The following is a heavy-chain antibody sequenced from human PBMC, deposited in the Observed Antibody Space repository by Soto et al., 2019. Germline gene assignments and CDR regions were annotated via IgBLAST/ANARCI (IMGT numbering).Heavy chain of an antibody. V-gene: IGHV3-74*01. CDR3: ARDYYYDSRSSSVNWFDP. Sequence: PGGSLRLSCVASEFTLSKYWMNWVRQAPGKGLVWVSRINMDGTKTAYADSVKGRFTVSRGNANNTLYLQMNSLGVEDTAVYYCARDYYYDSRSSSVNWFDPWGQGTLVTVSS. J-gene: IGHJ5*02. D-gene: IGHD3-22*01. CDR2: INMDGTKT. CDR1: EFTLSKYW.